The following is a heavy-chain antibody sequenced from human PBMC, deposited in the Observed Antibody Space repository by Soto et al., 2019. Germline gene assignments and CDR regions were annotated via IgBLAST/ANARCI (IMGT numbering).Heavy chain of an antibody. V-gene: IGHV1-18*01. J-gene: IGHJ4*02. D-gene: IGHD5-18*01. CDR2: ISAYNGNT. CDR3: ARDQAMDQYDY. CDR1: GYTFTSYA. Sequence: ASVKVSCKASGYTFTSYAMHWVRQAPGQRLEWMGWISAYNGNTKYAQKLQDRVTMTTDTSTTTAYMELRSLRSDDTAVYYCARDQAMDQYDYWGQGTLVTVSS.